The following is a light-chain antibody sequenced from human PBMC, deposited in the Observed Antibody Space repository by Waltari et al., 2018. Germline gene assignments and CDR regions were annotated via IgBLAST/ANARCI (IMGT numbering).Light chain of an antibody. CDR1: PSVFYSSNNRNY. CDR3: QQYYATPRT. CDR2: WAS. V-gene: IGKV4-1*01. Sequence: DIVMTQSPDSLAVSLGERATIYCKSSPSVFYSSNNRNYLGWYQHKAGQPPKLLIYWASTRESGVPDRFSGSGSGTDFTLTISNLQAEDVAVYYCQQYYATPRTFGQGTKVAIK. J-gene: IGKJ1*01.